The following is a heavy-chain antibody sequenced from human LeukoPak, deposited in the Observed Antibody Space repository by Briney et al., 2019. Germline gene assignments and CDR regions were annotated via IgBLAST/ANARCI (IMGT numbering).Heavy chain of an antibody. Sequence: PSETLSLTCTVSGGSISSSSYYWGWIRQPPGKGLEWIGSIYYSGSTYYNPSLKSRVTISVDTSKNQFSLKLSSVTAADTAVYYCARESRGGSSWYVDYWGQGTLVTVSS. CDR3: ARESRGGSSWYVDY. CDR1: GGSISSSSYY. J-gene: IGHJ4*02. V-gene: IGHV4-39*07. CDR2: IYYSGST. D-gene: IGHD6-13*01.